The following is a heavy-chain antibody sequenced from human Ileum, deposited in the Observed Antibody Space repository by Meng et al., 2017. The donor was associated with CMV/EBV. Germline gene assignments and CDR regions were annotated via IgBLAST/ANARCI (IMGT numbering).Heavy chain of an antibody. CDR3: ARDGPSIAAPD. J-gene: IGHJ4*02. D-gene: IGHD6-6*01. CDR2: ISSTGTTI. Sequence: GESLKISCAASGFTFSSYEMNWVRQAPGKGLEWVSYISSTGTTIYYADSVKGRFTVSRDNAKKSLYLQMNSLRAEDTAVYYCARDGPSIAAPDWGQGTLVTVSS. CDR1: GFTFSSYE. V-gene: IGHV3-48*03.